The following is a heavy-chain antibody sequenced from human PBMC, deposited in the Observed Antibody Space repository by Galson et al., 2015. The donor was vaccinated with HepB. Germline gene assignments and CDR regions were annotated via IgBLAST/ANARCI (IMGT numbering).Heavy chain of an antibody. Sequence: SLRLSCAASGFTFSSYEMNWVRQAPGKGLEWVSYISSSGSTIYYADSVKGRFTISRDNAKNSLYLQMNSLRAEDTAVYYCASGPGGGWYSYYYYYYGMDVWGQGTTVTVSS. CDR3: ASGPGGGWYSYYYYYYGMDV. V-gene: IGHV3-48*03. CDR1: GFTFSSYE. CDR2: ISSSGSTI. J-gene: IGHJ6*02. D-gene: IGHD2-15*01.